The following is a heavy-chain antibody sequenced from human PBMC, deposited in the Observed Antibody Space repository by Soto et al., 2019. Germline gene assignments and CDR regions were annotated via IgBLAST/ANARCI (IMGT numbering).Heavy chain of an antibody. CDR2: IYYSGST. V-gene: IGHV4-59*01. J-gene: IGHJ6*02. CDR3: ARDRGDITHHYSGMDV. Sequence: SETLSLTCTVSGGSISSYYWSWIRQPPGKGLEWIGYIYYSGSTNYNPSLKSRVTISVDTSKNQFSLKLSSVTAADTAVYYCARDRGDITHHYSGMDVWGQGTKVTVYS. D-gene: IGHD2-15*01. CDR1: GGSISSYY.